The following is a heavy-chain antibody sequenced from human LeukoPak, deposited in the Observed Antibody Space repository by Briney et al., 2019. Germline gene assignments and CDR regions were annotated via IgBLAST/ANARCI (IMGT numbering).Heavy chain of an antibody. Sequence: GGSLRLSCAASGFTFSSYAMIWVRQAPGKGLEWVSVISGSGSSTDYADSVKGRFTISRDNSKNALYLQMNSLRVEDTAVYYCVKDPPRSRAIVDAFDVWGQGTMVTVSS. CDR2: ISGSGSST. CDR1: GFTFSSYA. D-gene: IGHD3-22*01. CDR3: VKDPPRSRAIVDAFDV. J-gene: IGHJ3*01. V-gene: IGHV3-23*01.